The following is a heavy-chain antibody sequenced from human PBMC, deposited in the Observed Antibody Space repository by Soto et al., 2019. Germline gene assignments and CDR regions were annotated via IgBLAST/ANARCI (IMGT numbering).Heavy chain of an antibody. CDR1: GYTFASYA. CDR2: INAGNGNT. D-gene: IGHD3-10*01. CDR3: ARDLGFGLSDY. V-gene: IGHV1-3*01. Sequence: ASVKVSCKDSGYTFASYARHWVRQAPGQRLEWMGWINAGNGNTKYSQKFQGRVTITRDTSASTAYMELSSLRSEDTAVYYCARDLGFGLSDYWGQGTLVTVSS. J-gene: IGHJ4*02.